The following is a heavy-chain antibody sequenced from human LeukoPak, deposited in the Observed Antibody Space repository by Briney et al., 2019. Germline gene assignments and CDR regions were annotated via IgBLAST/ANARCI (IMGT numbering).Heavy chain of an antibody. CDR1: GFTFSSYA. CDR2: ISGSGGST. CDR3: ANEYMTNTYYYDSSGYYLDY. V-gene: IGHV3-23*01. J-gene: IGHJ4*02. D-gene: IGHD3-22*01. Sequence: GGSLRLSCAASGFTFSSYAMSWVRQAPGKGLEWVSAISGSGGSTYYADSVKGRFTISRDNSKNTLYLQMNSLRAEDTAVYYCANEYMTNTYYYDSSGYYLDYWGQGTLVTVSS.